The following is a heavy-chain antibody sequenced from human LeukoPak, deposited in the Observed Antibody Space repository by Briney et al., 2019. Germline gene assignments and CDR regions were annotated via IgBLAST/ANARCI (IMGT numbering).Heavy chain of an antibody. CDR1: GFTFSSYA. CDR3: ASLGSLEYYYYYMDV. CDR2: ISYDGSNK. Sequence: GGSLRLSCAASGFTFSSYAMHWVRQAPGKGLEWVAVISYDGSNKYYADSVKGRFTIPRDNSKNTLYLQMNSLRAEDTAVYYCASLGSLEYYYYYMDVWGKGTTVTVSS. V-gene: IGHV3-30*04. J-gene: IGHJ6*03. D-gene: IGHD3-16*01.